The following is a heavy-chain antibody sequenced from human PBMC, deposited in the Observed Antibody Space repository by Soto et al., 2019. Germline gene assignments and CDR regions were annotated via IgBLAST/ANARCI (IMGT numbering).Heavy chain of an antibody. V-gene: IGHV4-34*01. D-gene: IGHD5-12*01. CDR2: INHSGST. J-gene: IGHJ4*02. CDR3: ARVGLYSGYDYPMNYFDY. CDR1: GGSFSGYY. Sequence: SETLSLTCAVYGGSFSGYYWSWIRQPPGKGLEWIGEINHSGSTNYNPSLKSRVTISVDTSKNQFSLKLSSVTAADTAVYYCARVGLYSGYDYPMNYFDYWGQGTLVTVSS.